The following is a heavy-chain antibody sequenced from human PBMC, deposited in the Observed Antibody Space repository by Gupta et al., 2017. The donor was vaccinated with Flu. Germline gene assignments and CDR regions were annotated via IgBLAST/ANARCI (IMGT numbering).Heavy chain of an antibody. J-gene: IGHJ4*02. CDR1: GFNSNDYE. CDR3: ARGSGSYTPTSHFDC. Sequence: QLVQSGGGLVQPGGSLRLSCAASGFNSNDYEMNWVRQAPGKRLEWVAYFSARGTVIYYLETVAGRFTFSRDGAKNSLHLQMDTLRAEDTAIYYCARGSGSYTPTSHFDCWGQGSLVTVSS. V-gene: IGHV3-48*03. D-gene: IGHD3/OR15-3a*01. CDR2: FSARGTVI.